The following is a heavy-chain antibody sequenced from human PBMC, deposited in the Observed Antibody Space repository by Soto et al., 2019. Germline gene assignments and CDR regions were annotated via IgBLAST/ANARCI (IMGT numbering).Heavy chain of an antibody. D-gene: IGHD3-3*01. CDR2: IGGSGGST. Sequence: EVQLLESGGGLVQPGGSLRLSCAASGFTFSSYGMSWVRQAPGEGLEWVSAIGGSGGSTDYADSVKGRFTISRDKSKNTLYLQMNSLRAEDTAVYYCAKHERFLEWLSQAALDIWGQGTMVTVSS. CDR1: GFTFSSYG. J-gene: IGHJ3*02. V-gene: IGHV3-23*01. CDR3: AKHERFLEWLSQAALDI.